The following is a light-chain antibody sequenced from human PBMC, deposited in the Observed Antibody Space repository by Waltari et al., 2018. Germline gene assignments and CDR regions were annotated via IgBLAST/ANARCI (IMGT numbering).Light chain of an antibody. J-gene: IGLJ3*02. Sequence: QSVLTQTTSVSATPGQRVPTSCSGSSSNRGINIVNWYQQLPGTAPKLLIHTNNQRPSGVPDRFSGSKSGTSASLAISGLQSEDEAEYYCAAWDDSLDGPVFGGGTKLTVL. CDR2: TNN. CDR3: AAWDDSLDGPV. CDR1: SSNRGINI. V-gene: IGLV1-44*01.